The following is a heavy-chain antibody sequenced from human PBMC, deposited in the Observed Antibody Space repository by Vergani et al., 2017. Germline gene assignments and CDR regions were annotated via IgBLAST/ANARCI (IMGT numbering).Heavy chain of an antibody. J-gene: IGHJ4*02. CDR3: AKDHGGYCTNGNCLFGS. V-gene: IGHV3-43*01. D-gene: IGHD2-8*01. CDR1: GFTFDDYT. CDR2: ISWDGGST. Sequence: EVQLVESGGVVVQPGGSLRLSCAASGFTFDDYTMHWVRQAPGKGLEWVSLISWDGGSTYYADSVKGRFTISRDNSKYSLYLQMNSLRPEYTAQYYCAKDHGGYCTNGNCLFGSWGQGTPVTVSS.